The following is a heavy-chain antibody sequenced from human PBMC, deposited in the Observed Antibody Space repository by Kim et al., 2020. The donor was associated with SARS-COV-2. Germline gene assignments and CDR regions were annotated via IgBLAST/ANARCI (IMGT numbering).Heavy chain of an antibody. V-gene: IGHV3-21*01. CDR2: ISSSSSYI. D-gene: IGHD6-13*01. Sequence: GGSLRLSCAASGFTFSSYTMNWVRQAPGKGLEWVSSISSSSSYIYYADSVKGRFTISRDNAKNSLYLQMNSLRAEDTAVYYCASLYSNSWYELFDYWGQGTLVTVSS. J-gene: IGHJ4*02. CDR1: GFTFSSYT. CDR3: ASLYSNSWYELFDY.